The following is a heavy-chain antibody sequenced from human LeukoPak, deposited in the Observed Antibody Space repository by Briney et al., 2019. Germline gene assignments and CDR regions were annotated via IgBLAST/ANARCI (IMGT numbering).Heavy chain of an antibody. J-gene: IGHJ4*02. CDR1: GGSISSYY. Sequence: SETLSLTCTVSGGSISSYYWSWIRQPPGNGLEWIGYIYYSGSTNYNPSLKSRVTISVDTSKNQFSLKLSSVTAADTAVYYCARREYYYDSSGYYYLDYFDYWGQGTLVTVSS. V-gene: IGHV4-59*08. CDR2: IYYSGST. D-gene: IGHD3-22*01. CDR3: ARREYYYDSSGYYYLDYFDY.